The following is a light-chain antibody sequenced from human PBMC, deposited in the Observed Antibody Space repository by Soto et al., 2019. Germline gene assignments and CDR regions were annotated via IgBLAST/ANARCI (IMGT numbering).Light chain of an antibody. CDR1: SSNIGAGYD. J-gene: IGLJ1*01. CDR2: GNS. CDR3: QSYDSSLSGNYV. Sequence: QSVLTQPPSVSGAPGQRVTISCTGSSSNIGAGYDVHWYQQLPGTAPKLLIYGNSNRPSGVPDRFPGSKSGTSASLAITGLQAEDEADYYCQSYDSSLSGNYVFGTGTQLTVL. V-gene: IGLV1-40*01.